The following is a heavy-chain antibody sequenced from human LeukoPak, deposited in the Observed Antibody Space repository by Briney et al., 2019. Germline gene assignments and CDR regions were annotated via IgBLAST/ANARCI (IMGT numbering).Heavy chain of an antibody. Sequence: GASVKVSCKASGYTFISYGISWVRQAPGQGLEWMGWINPNSGGTNYAQKFQGRVTMTRDTSISTAYMELSRLRSDDTAVYYCARGFLTAYYYMDVWGKGTTVTVSS. V-gene: IGHV1-2*02. CDR3: ARGFLTAYYYMDV. J-gene: IGHJ6*03. CDR2: INPNSGGT. D-gene: IGHD2-21*02. CDR1: GYTFISYG.